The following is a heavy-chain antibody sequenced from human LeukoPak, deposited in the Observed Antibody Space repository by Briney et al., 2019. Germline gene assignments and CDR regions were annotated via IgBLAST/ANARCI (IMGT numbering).Heavy chain of an antibody. CDR2: IYTSGST. CDR3: ARLRGPRGAFDI. J-gene: IGHJ3*02. V-gene: IGHV4-61*02. D-gene: IGHD3-10*01. CDR1: GGSISSGSYY. Sequence: SQTLSLTCTVSGGSISSGSYYWSWIRQTAGKGLEWIGRIYTSGSTNYNPSLKSRVTISVDTSKNQFSLKLSSVTAAGTAVYYCARLRGPRGAFDIWGQGTMVTVSS.